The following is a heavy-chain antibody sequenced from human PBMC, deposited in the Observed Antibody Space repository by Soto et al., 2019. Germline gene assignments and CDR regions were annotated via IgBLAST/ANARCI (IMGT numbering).Heavy chain of an antibody. J-gene: IGHJ4*02. CDR1: GFTFSSYW. CDR2: IQQDGSER. CDR3: VESGGAADY. D-gene: IGHD2-8*02. Sequence: LRLSCAASGFTFSSYWMGWVRQAPGKGLEWVANIQQDGSERHYGGSVKGRFTISRDSAKNSLYLQMNSLRAEDTAVYYCVESGGAADYWGQGTLVTVSS. V-gene: IGHV3-7*03.